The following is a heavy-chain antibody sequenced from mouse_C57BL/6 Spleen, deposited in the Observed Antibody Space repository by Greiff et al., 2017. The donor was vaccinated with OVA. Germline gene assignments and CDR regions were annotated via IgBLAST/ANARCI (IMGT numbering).Heavy chain of an antibody. Sequence: QVHVKQPGTELVKPGASVKLSCKASGYTFTSYWMHWVKQRPGQGLEWIGNINPSNGGTNYNEKFKSKATLTVDKSSSTAYMQLSSLTSEDAAVYYCAREDYDDWYFDVWGTGTTVTVSS. CDR3: AREDYDDWYFDV. J-gene: IGHJ1*03. D-gene: IGHD2-4*01. CDR2: INPSNGGT. CDR1: GYTFTSYW. V-gene: IGHV1-53*01.